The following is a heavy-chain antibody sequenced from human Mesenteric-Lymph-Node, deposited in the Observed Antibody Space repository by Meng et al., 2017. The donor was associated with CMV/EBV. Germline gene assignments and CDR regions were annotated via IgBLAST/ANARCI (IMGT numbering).Heavy chain of an antibody. V-gene: IGHV3-74*01. D-gene: IGHD2-2*01. CDR2: INSDGTGT. Sequence: SCVASGFTFRSYWMHWVRQAPGKGLVWVSRINSDGTGTTYADAVGGRFAISRDNAKNTLYLQMNSLSAEDTAVYYCARVGDIAVVPTHWGQGTLVTVSS. CDR3: ARVGDIAVVPTH. CDR1: GFTFRSYW. J-gene: IGHJ4*02.